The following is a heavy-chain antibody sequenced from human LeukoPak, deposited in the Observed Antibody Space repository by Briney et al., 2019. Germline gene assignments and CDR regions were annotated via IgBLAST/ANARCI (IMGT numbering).Heavy chain of an antibody. CDR1: GFTFSSYA. Sequence: GGSLRLSCAASGFTFSSYAMSWVRQAPGKGLEWVSAISGSGGSTYYADSVRGRFTISRDNSKNTLYLQMNSLRAEDTAVYYCAKLSGYDYYFDYWGQGTLVTVSS. J-gene: IGHJ4*02. CDR3: AKLSGYDYYFDY. V-gene: IGHV3-23*01. CDR2: ISGSGGST. D-gene: IGHD5-12*01.